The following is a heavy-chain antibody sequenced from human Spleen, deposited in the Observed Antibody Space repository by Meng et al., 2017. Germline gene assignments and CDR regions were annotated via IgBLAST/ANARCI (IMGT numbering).Heavy chain of an antibody. CDR2: INTDGTTT. J-gene: IGHJ4*02. Sequence: GESLKISCAASGFTFSSYWMHWVRQAPGKGLVWVSRINTDGTTTTYADSVKGRFTISRDNAKNTLYLQMNSLRAEDTAVYYCARGLGGIFAYWGQGALVTVSS. D-gene: IGHD6-13*01. V-gene: IGHV3-74*01. CDR1: GFTFSSYW. CDR3: ARGLGGIFAY.